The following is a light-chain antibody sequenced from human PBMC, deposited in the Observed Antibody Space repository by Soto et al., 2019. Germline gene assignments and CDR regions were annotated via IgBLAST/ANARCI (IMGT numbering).Light chain of an antibody. Sequence: DIQMTQSPSTLSATAGDRVTITCRASQSISSWLAWYQHKPGKAPKLLLYDASNLDSGVPSRFSGSGSGTEFSLTISNLQPDDCATYYCQQYENYGTFGQGTRVEIK. CDR3: QQYENYGT. CDR2: DAS. V-gene: IGKV1-5*01. J-gene: IGKJ1*01. CDR1: QSISSW.